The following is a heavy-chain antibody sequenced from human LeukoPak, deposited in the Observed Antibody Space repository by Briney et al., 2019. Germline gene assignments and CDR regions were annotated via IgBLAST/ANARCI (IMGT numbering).Heavy chain of an antibody. CDR1: GGSISSSSYY. CDR3: ARDRGVPAINWFDP. D-gene: IGHD2-2*01. Sequence: SETLSLTCTVSGGSISSSSYYWGWIRQPPGKGLEWIGSIYYSGSTYYNPSLKSRVTISVDTSKNQFSLKLSSVTAADTAVYYCARDRGVPAINWFDPWGQGTLVTVSS. J-gene: IGHJ5*02. CDR2: IYYSGST. V-gene: IGHV4-39*07.